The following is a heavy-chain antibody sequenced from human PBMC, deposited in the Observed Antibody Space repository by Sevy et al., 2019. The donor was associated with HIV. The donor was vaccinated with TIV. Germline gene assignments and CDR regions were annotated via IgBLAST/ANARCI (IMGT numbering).Heavy chain of an antibody. V-gene: IGHV3-20*04. CDR2: IDWNGGST. J-gene: IGHJ4*02. Sequence: GGSLRLSCAASGFIFDDFGMSWVRQVPGKGLEWVSSIDWNGGSTTYADSVKGRFTISRDNSKNSLDLQMNSLRAEDTALYYCAREKSCGFACYHFDNWGRVTLVTVSS. CDR3: AREKSCGFACYHFDN. D-gene: IGHD2-21*02. CDR1: GFIFDDFG.